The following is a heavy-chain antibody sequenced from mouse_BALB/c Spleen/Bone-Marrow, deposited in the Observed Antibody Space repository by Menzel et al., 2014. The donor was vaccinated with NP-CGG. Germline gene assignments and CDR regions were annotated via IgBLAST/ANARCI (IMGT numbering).Heavy chain of an antibody. V-gene: IGHV1S81*02. Sequence: VKLMESGAELVKPGASVKLSCKASGYTFTSYYLYWVKQRPGQGLEWIGEINPSNGATKFNEKFKTKATLTVDKSSSTTYMQLSSLTSEDSAVYYCTRRSLLSDYYSMDYWGQGTSVTVFS. CDR1: GYTFTSYY. D-gene: IGHD2-10*01. CDR2: INPSNGAT. CDR3: TRRSLLSDYYSMDY. J-gene: IGHJ4*01.